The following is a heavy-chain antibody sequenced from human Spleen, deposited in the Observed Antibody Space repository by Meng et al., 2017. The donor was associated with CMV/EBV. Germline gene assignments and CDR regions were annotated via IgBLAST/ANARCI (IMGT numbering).Heavy chain of an antibody. CDR2: ISASGDST. CDR1: GFSFSDYA. J-gene: IGHJ6*02. V-gene: IGHV3-23*01. CDR3: AKGNRQNPFYHGMHV. D-gene: IGHD1-14*01. Sequence: GGSLRLSCAASGFSFSDYAMRWVRQAPGKGLEWVSSISASGDSTYYADSVKGRFTISRDNSNNLVYLQMNGLRPEDTAVYYCAKGNRQNPFYHGMHVWGQGSTVTVSS.